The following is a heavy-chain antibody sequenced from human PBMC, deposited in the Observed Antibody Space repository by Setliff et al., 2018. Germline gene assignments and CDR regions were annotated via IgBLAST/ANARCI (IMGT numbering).Heavy chain of an antibody. CDR2: INPSSGRT. J-gene: IGHJ6*03. CDR3: ARDVFPYHYYYYMDV. D-gene: IGHD3-16*01. V-gene: IGHV1-46*01. Sequence: ASVKVSCKASGYAFTSHYMHWVRQAPGLGLEWMGTINPSSGRTSYAQKFQGRVTMTRDTSTSTVYMDMSSLRSEDTAVYYCARDVFPYHYYYYMDVWGKGTTVTVSS. CDR1: GYAFTSHY.